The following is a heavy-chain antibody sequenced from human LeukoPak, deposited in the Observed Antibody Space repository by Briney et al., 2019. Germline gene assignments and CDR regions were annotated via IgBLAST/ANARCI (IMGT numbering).Heavy chain of an antibody. V-gene: IGHV3-7*01. Sequence: PGGSLIHSCAASGFTFSSYWMSWFRQAPGKGLEWVANIKHDGSEKYYEDSVKGRFTISRDNAKNSLYLQMNSLRAEDTAVYYCARDRGWYDFWSGYPFGYYYYYGMDVWGQGTTVTVTS. CDR1: GFTFSSYW. J-gene: IGHJ6*02. CDR3: ARDRGWYDFWSGYPFGYYYYYGMDV. D-gene: IGHD3-3*01. CDR2: IKHDGSEK.